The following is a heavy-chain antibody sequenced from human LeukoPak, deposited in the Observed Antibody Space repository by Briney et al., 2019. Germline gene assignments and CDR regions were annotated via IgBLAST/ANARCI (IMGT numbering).Heavy chain of an antibody. J-gene: IGHJ4*02. CDR1: GGSISSAGYY. CDR2: IYYSGST. V-gene: IGHV4-30-2*01. D-gene: IGHD3-10*01. Sequence: SETLSLTCTVSGGSISSAGYYWTWIRQPPGKGLEWIGYIYYSGSTYYNPSLKSRVTISINKSENQFSLKLSSVTAADTAVYYCARVDFYGSGTLDYWGQGTLVTVSS. CDR3: ARVDFYGSGTLDY.